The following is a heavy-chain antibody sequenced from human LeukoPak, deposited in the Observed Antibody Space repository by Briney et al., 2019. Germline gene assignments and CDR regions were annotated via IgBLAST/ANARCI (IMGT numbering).Heavy chain of an antibody. CDR2: IYSGGST. J-gene: IGHJ4*02. CDR1: GFTVSSNY. V-gene: IGHV3-53*04. Sequence: PGGSLRLSCAASGFTVSSNYMSWVRQAPGKGLEWVSVIYSGGSTYYADSVKGRFTISRHNSKNTLYLQMNSLRAEDTAVYYCARHSREHVDTAMVSFDYWGQGTLVTVSS. CDR3: ARHSREHVDTAMVSFDY. D-gene: IGHD5-18*01.